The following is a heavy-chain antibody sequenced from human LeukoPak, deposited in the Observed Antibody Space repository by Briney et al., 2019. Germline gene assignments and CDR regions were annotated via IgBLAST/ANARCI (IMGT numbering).Heavy chain of an antibody. CDR3: ARGPRAHYDFWSGYTNWFDP. CDR2: MNPNSGNT. CDR1: GYTFTSYD. V-gene: IGHV1-8*01. Sequence: ASVKVSCKASGYTFTSYDINWVRQATGQRLEWMGWMNPNSGNTGYAQKFQGRVTMTRNTSISTAYMELSSLRSEDTAVYYCARGPRAHYDFWSGYTNWFDPWGQGTLVTVSS. D-gene: IGHD3-3*01. J-gene: IGHJ5*02.